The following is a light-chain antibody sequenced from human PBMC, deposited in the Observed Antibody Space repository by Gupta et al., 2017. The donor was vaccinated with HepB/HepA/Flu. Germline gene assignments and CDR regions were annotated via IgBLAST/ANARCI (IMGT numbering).Light chain of an antibody. CDR1: DSY. V-gene: IGLV1-51*01. CDR2: DNN. Sequence: DSYVSWYQQVPGSAPKLLIFDNNKRSSGIPDRFSGSKSGTSATLDITGLQTGDEADYYCGTEDASLAHYVFGTGTRVTVL. CDR3: GTEDASLAHYV. J-gene: IGLJ1*01.